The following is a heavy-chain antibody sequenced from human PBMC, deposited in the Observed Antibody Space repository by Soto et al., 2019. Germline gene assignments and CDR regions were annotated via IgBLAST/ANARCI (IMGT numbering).Heavy chain of an antibody. D-gene: IGHD1-1*01. Sequence: QVQLVESGGGVVQPGRSLRLSCAASGFTFSNYGMHWVRQAPGKGPEWVAVISFDGSKQFYADAVKGRFTISRDNAKNTLYVLMNSLRPEDTAIYYCAKDSTDARRPRDNNNAFDMLGRGTMVTVSS. CDR3: AKDSTDARRPRDNNNAFDM. CDR1: GFTFSNYG. J-gene: IGHJ3*02. CDR2: ISFDGSKQ. V-gene: IGHV3-30*18.